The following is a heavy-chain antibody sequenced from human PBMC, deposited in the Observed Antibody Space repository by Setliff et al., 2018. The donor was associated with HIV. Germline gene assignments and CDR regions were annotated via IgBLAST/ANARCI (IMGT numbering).Heavy chain of an antibody. J-gene: IGHJ3*02. D-gene: IGHD2-15*01. V-gene: IGHV4-59*01. CDR1: GGSINSYY. CDR3: ARWGASGGRPDWHAFDM. CDR2: IGYNGDT. Sequence: SETLSLTCTVSGGSINSYYWNWIRQSPGKGLGWIGYIGYNGDTSYNPSLNSRVTLSVDRSKNQLSLKLSSVSAADTAVYFCARWGASGGRPDWHAFDMWGQGTMVTVSS.